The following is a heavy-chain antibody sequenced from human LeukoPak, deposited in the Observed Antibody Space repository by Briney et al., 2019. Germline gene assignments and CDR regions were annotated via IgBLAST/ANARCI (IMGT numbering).Heavy chain of an antibody. CDR1: GGSISSSSYY. D-gene: IGHD3/OR15-3a*01. J-gene: IGHJ4*02. V-gene: IGHV4-61*02. CDR2: IYTSGST. CDR3: ARVGLKGNY. Sequence: SETLSLTCTVSGGSISSSSYYWRWIRQPAGKGLEWIGRIYTSGSTNYNPSLKSRVTISVDTSKNQFSLKLSSVTAADTAVYYCARVGLKGNYWGQGTLVTVSS.